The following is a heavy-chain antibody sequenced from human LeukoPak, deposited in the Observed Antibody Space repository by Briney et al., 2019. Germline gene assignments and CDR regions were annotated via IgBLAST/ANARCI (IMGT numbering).Heavy chain of an antibody. CDR3: ASRTTRVLNYYYYYMDV. V-gene: IGHV1-69*06. CDR2: IIPIFGTA. D-gene: IGHD2/OR15-2a*01. Sequence: GASVKVSCKASGGTFSSYAISWVRQAPGQGLEWMGGIIPIFGTANYAQKFQGRVTITADKSTSTAYMELSSLRSEDTAVYYCASRTTRVLNYYYYYMDVWGKGTTVTVSS. J-gene: IGHJ6*03. CDR1: GGTFSSYA.